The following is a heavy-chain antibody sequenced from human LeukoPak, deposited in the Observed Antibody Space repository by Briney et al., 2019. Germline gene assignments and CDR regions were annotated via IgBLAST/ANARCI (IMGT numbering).Heavy chain of an antibody. V-gene: IGHV4-61*01. CDR2: IYYSGST. Sequence: SETLSLTCTVSGDSITSGTYYWSWIRQPPGKGLEWIGYIYYSGSTNYNPSLKSRVTISVDTSKNQFSLKLSSVTAADTAVYYCARSGDAFDIWGQGTMVTVSS. CDR3: ARSGDAFDI. CDR1: GDSITSGTYY. J-gene: IGHJ3*02.